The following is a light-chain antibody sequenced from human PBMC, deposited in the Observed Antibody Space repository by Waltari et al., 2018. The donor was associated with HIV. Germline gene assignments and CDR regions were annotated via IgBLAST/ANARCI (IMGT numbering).Light chain of an antibody. CDR2: DDS. CDR3: QVWVDSRDVAVI. V-gene: IGLV3-21*04. Sequence: SYALTQPPSVSVAPGKTARITCGGDNIGGKLVHWYQQEPGQAPVLVICDDSDRPSGIPERFSGSNSGNTATLTISRVEGGDEADYYCQVWVDSRDVAVIFGGGTKLTVL. J-gene: IGLJ2*01. CDR1: NIGGKL.